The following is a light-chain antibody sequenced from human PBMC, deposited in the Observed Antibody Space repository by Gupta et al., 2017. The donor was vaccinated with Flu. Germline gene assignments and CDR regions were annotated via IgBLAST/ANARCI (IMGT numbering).Light chain of an antibody. V-gene: IGLV2-8*01. CDR1: TTDVGGYDY. Sequence: QSALSQPPYASGSPGQSVTICCSGTTTDVGGYDYVSWYQQHPGKAPKLIIYEVTKRPSGVPDRFSGSKSGNTASLTVSGLQVEDEADYYCSSSAGDNNLIFGTGTKVTVL. CDR2: EVT. J-gene: IGLJ1*01. CDR3: SSSAGDNNLI.